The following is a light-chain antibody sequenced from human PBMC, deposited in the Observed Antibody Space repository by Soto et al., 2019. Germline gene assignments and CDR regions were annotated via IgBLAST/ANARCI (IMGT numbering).Light chain of an antibody. CDR2: DAT. Sequence: DIKMTQSPAAVSSSVGDRVTINCRASQNVNDYLAWYQQKPENSPKVLIYDATTLESGVPSRFSGSGSGTEFTLTISGLQDDDFATYCSQQDSSHRTFGQGTKVDVK. CDR3: QQDSSHRT. CDR1: QNVNDY. V-gene: IGKV1-5*01. J-gene: IGKJ1*01.